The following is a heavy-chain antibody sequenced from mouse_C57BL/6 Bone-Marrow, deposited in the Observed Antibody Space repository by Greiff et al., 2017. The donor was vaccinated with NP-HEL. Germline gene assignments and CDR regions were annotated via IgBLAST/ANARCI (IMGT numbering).Heavy chain of an antibody. D-gene: IGHD2-4*01. CDR2: ISYSGST. V-gene: IGHV3-8*01. Sequence: EVQRVESGPGLAKPSQTLSLTCSVTGYSITSDYWNWIRKLPGNKLEYMGYISYSGSTYYNPSLKSRISITRDTSKNQYYLQLNSVTTEDTATYYCARLGDYGYYFDYWGQGTTLTVSS. J-gene: IGHJ2*01. CDR1: GYSITSDY. CDR3: ARLGDYGYYFDY.